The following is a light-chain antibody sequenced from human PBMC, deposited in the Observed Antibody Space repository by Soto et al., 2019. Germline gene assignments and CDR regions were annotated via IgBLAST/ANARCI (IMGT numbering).Light chain of an antibody. Sequence: EIVLTQSPAPLSLSPGERATLSCRASQSVNRYLAWYQQKPGQAPRLLIYDASNRATGLPARFSGSGSGTDFSLTISSLEPEDFAVYYCEQRRGTFGQGTKVEIK. CDR1: QSVNRY. V-gene: IGKV3-11*01. CDR2: DAS. J-gene: IGKJ1*01. CDR3: EQRRGT.